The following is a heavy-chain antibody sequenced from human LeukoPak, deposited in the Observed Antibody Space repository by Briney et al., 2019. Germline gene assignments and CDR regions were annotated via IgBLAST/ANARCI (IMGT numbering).Heavy chain of an antibody. D-gene: IGHD6-13*01. V-gene: IGHV3-7*01. CDR3: ARIGYSSSCFDY. Sequence: GGSLRLSCTASGFPFTSYWMSWVRQAPGKGLEWVANIKQDGSEKDYVDSMKGRFTISRDNAKNSVYLQMNSLRAEDTAVYYCARIGYSSSCFDYWGQGTLVTVSS. CDR1: GFPFTSYW. CDR2: IKQDGSEK. J-gene: IGHJ4*02.